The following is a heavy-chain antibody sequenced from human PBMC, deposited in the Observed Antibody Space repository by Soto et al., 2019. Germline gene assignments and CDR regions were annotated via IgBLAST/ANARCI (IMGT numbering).Heavy chain of an antibody. J-gene: IGHJ6*02. Sequence: PSETLSLTCTVSGGSISSGGYYWSWIRQHPGKGLEWIGYIYYSGSTYYNPSLKSRVTISVDTSKNQFSLKLSSVTAADTAVYYCARGFPGTYTAMVWGPNHVPSGMDVWGQGTTVTVSS. CDR2: IYYSGST. D-gene: IGHD5-18*01. CDR1: GGSISSGGYY. V-gene: IGHV4-31*03. CDR3: ARGFPGTYTAMVWGPNHVPSGMDV.